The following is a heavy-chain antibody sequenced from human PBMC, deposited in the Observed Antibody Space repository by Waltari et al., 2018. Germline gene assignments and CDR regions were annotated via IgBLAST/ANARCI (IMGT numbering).Heavy chain of an antibody. CDR2: MTASGLM. J-gene: IGHJ6*02. CDR3: AKDEGARLAPTFGMDA. D-gene: IGHD6-6*01. V-gene: IGHV3-23*01. CDR1: GFPFSPYT. Sequence: EMQLLESGGTLVQPGQSLRLSCAASGFPFSPYTMNWVRQAPGKGLEWVAVMTASGLMHYGDSVKGRVIISRDNSKNTLYLEMYRLRVEDTARYYCAKDEGARLAPTFGMDAWGQGTTVIVS.